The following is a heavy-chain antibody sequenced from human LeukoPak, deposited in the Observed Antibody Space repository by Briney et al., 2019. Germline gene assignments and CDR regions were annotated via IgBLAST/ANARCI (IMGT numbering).Heavy chain of an antibody. CDR1: GGSISSYY. V-gene: IGHV4-59*01. CDR3: ARSPGHNWFDP. J-gene: IGHJ5*02. Sequence: SETLSLTCTVSGGSISSYYWSWIRQPPGKGLESIGYIYYSGSTNYNPSLKSRVTISVDTSKNQFSLKLSSVTAADTAVYYCARSPGHNWFDPWGQGTLVTVSS. CDR2: IYYSGST.